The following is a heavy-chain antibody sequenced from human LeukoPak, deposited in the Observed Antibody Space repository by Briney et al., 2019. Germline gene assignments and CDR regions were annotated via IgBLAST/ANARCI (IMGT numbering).Heavy chain of an antibody. CDR1: GGSFSGYY. J-gene: IGHJ4*02. V-gene: IGHV3-66*01. D-gene: IGHD1-26*01. CDR3: AAKGNGYTGIYVFAH. CDR2: FYAGGST. Sequence: ETLSLTCAVYGGSFSGYYWSWIRQPPGKGLEWVSVFYAGGSTYYTDSVKGRFTISRDISKNSLYLQMNSLRAEDTAVYYCAAKGNGYTGIYVFAHWGQGTLVTVSS.